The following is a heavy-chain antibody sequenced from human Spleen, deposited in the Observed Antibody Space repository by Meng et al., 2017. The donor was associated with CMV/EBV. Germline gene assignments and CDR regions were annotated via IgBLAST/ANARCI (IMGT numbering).Heavy chain of an antibody. V-gene: IGHV3-30*02. J-gene: IGHJ4*02. D-gene: IGHD3-10*01. CDR2: IRYDRSKV. Sequence: GESLKISCAASGFIFSNYGMHWVRQAPGKGLEWMAFIRYDRSKVYYADSVKGRFTISRDNSNNTLALQMRSLRVEDTAVYYCVKDEEPYYYGSGSFIFDYWGQGTLVT. CDR1: GFIFSNYG. CDR3: VKDEEPYYYGSGSFIFDY.